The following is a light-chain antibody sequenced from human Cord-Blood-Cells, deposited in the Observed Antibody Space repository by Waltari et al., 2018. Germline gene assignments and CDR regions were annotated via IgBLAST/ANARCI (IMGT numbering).Light chain of an antibody. Sequence: DIQMTQSPSSLSASVGDRVTISCRASQRISSFLNWYQKKPGKAPKLLIYAAASLQSGVPSRFSGSGSGTDFTRTISRLQPEDFATYYCQQSYSTPITFGQGTRLEIK. CDR3: QQSYSTPIT. CDR2: AAA. CDR1: QRISSF. J-gene: IGKJ5*01. V-gene: IGKV1-39*01.